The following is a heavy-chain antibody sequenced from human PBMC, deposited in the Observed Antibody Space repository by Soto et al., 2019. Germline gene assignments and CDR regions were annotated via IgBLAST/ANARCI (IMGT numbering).Heavy chain of an antibody. Sequence: QLQLQESGSGLVKPSQTQFLTCAVSGGCISSGGYSWSWIRQPPGKGLEWIGYIYHSGTTYYNPSLKSRVTISVDRSKNQFSLKLSSVTPADTAVYYCARAHYGDYGYGMDIWCQGTTVTVSS. CDR1: GGCISSGGYS. J-gene: IGHJ6*02. CDR3: ARAHYGDYGYGMDI. CDR2: IYHSGTT. D-gene: IGHD4-17*01. V-gene: IGHV4-30-2*01.